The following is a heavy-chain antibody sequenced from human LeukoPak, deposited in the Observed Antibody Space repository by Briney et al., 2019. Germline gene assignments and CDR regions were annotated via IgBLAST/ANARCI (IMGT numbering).Heavy chain of an antibody. D-gene: IGHD2-2*01. CDR1: GFTFTDEY. V-gene: IGHV1-2*02. J-gene: IGHJ4*02. Sequence: ASVKVSCKSSGFTFTDEYIHWVRQAPGHGLEWMGWINPYSGAINYAQKFHGRVTLTRDTSISTAYMELSRLTSGDTAVYYCARDPKSQLLLDYWGQGTLVTVSS. CDR3: ARDPKSQLLLDY. CDR2: INPYSGAI.